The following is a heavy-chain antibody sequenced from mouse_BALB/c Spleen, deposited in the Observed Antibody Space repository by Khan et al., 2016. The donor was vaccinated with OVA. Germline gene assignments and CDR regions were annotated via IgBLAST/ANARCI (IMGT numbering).Heavy chain of an antibody. D-gene: IGHD1-1*01. J-gene: IGHJ3*01. Sequence: VQLQQSGPELMKPGASVEISCKASGYSFTSYYIHWVKQSHGKTLEWIGYIDPFNGGSTYNQKFNVKATLTVDKFSSTAYMHSSSLKSEDSAVYYCARHGSTSWFAYWGQGTLVTVSA. CDR3: ARHGSTSWFAY. V-gene: IGHV1-31*01. CDR1: GYSFTSYY. CDR2: IDPFNGGS.